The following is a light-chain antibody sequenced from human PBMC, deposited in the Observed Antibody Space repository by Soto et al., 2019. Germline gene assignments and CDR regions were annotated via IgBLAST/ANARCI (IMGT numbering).Light chain of an antibody. J-gene: IGKJ1*01. CDR3: QQYYSYHRT. CDR1: QGISSY. V-gene: IGKV1-8*01. Sequence: AIRMTQSPSSFSASTGDRVTITCRAGQGISSYLAWYQQKPGKAPKLLIYAASTLQSGVPSRFSGSGSGTDFTLTISCLQSEDFATYYCQQYYSYHRTFGQGTKVEIK. CDR2: AAS.